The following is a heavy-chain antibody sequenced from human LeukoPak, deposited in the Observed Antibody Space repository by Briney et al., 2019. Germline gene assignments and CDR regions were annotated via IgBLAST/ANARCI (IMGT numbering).Heavy chain of an antibody. CDR1: GFTFSSYA. D-gene: IGHD3-3*01. J-gene: IGHJ5*02. CDR2: ISYDGSNK. Sequence: GGSLRLSCAASGFTFSSYAMHWVRQAPGKGLEWVAVISYDGSNKYYADSVKGRFTISRDNSKNTLYLQMNSLRAEDTAVYYCARGRFLEWLLSWFWFDPWGQGTLVTVSS. CDR3: ARGRFLEWLLSWFWFDP. V-gene: IGHV3-30-3*01.